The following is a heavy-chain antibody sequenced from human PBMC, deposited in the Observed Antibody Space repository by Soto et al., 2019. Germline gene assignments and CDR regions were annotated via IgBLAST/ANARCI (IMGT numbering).Heavy chain of an antibody. D-gene: IGHD3-22*01. CDR3: ARDEDGMTAYYDSSGSIGGSAFDI. J-gene: IGHJ3*02. CDR1: GFTFSSYA. V-gene: IGHV3-30-3*01. CDR2: ISYDGSNK. Sequence: GGSLRLSCAASGFTFSSYAMHWVRQAPGKGLEWVAVISYDGSNKYYADSVKGRFTISRDNSKNTLYLQMNSLRAEDTAVYYCARDEDGMTAYYDSSGSIGGSAFDIWGQGTMVTVSS.